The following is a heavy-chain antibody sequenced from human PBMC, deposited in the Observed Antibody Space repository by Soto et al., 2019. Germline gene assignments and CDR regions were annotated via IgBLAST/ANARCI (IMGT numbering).Heavy chain of an antibody. Sequence: SETLSLTCTVSGGSIISSTYYWGWIRQPPGKGLEWIGSIYYSESSYYNPSLKSRVTISVDTSKNQFSLKLSSVTAADTAVYYCARHLYGPPPTRPYYYGMDVWRQRTTVTVSS. V-gene: IGHV4-39*01. CDR2: IYYSESS. CDR3: ARHLYGPPPTRPYYYGMDV. J-gene: IGHJ6*02. CDR1: GGSIISSTYY. D-gene: IGHD2-8*01.